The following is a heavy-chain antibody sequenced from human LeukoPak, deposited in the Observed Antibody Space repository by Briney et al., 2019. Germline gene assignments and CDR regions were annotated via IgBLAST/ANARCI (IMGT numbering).Heavy chain of an antibody. J-gene: IGHJ4*02. CDR3: ERDKRTQGYYGSGSYYNAVGY. V-gene: IGHV1-46*01. Sequence: ASVKVSCKASGYTFTSYYMHWVRQPPGQGLEWMGIINPSGGSTSYAQKFQGRVTMTRDTSTSTVYMELSSLRSEDTAMYYCERDKRTQGYYGSGSYYNAVGYWGQGTLVTVSS. D-gene: IGHD3-10*01. CDR2: INPSGGST. CDR1: GYTFTSYY.